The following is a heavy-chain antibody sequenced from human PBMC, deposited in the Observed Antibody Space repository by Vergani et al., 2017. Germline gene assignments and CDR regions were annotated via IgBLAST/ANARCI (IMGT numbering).Heavy chain of an antibody. Sequence: QLQLQESGPGLVKPSETLSLTCTVSGGSISSSSYYWSWIRQPAGKGLEWIGRIYINESTNYNPSLKSRVTMSVDTSKNQFSLKLRSVTAADTAVYYCARGGYMTTADPWGQGTLVTVSS. CDR2: IYINEST. CDR3: ARGGYMTTADP. V-gene: IGHV4-61*02. J-gene: IGHJ5*02. D-gene: IGHD4-17*01. CDR1: GGSISSSSYY.